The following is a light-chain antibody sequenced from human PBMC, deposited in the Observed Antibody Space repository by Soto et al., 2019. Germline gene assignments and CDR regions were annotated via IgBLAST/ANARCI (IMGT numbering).Light chain of an antibody. CDR3: RQYNNWPQT. CDR2: GAS. V-gene: IGKV3-15*01. CDR1: QSVSSN. Sequence: EIVMTHSPATLSVCPWEIATLSCRASQSVSSNLAWYQQKPGQAPRLLIYGASTRATGIPARFSGSGSGTEFTLTISSLQSEDFAVYYRRQYNNWPQTFGQGTKVDIK. J-gene: IGKJ1*01.